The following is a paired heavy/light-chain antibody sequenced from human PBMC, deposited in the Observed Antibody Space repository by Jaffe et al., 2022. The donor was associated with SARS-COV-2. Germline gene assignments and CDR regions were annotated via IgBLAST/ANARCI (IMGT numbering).Light chain of an antibody. J-gene: IGLJ2*01. CDR2: DAS. Sequence: QSALTQPASVSGSPGQSITISCSGTSSDVGGYEYVFWYQQHPGKAPKVMIYDASNRPSGVSNRFSGSKSGNTASLTISGLQAEDEADYYCSSHRSSIVIFGGGTKLTVL. V-gene: IGLV2-14*01. CDR3: SSHRSSIVI. CDR1: SSDVGGYEY.
Heavy chain of an antibody. D-gene: IGHD7-27*01. J-gene: IGHJ6*02. CDR2: ISYTGST. CDR1: GGSIISDY. CDR3: ARRRHWGLYDYGMDV. Sequence: QVQLQESGPGLVKPSETLSLTCTVSGGSIISDYWSWIRQPPGKGLEWIGHISYTGSTNYNPSLKSRVTISVDTSKNQFSLRLGSVTAADTALYYCARRRHWGLYDYGMDVWGQGTTVTVSS. V-gene: IGHV4-59*01.